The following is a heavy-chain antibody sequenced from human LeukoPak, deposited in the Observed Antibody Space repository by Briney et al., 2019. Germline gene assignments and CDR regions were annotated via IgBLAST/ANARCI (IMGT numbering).Heavy chain of an antibody. CDR1: GGSISSGGYY. Sequence: SETLSLTCTDSGGSISSGGYYWSWIRQHPGKGLEWIGYIYYSGSTYYNPSLKSRVTISVDTSKNQFSLKLSSVTAADTAVYYCATETTVTTFGFDPWGQGTLVTVSS. J-gene: IGHJ5*02. CDR3: ATETTVTTFGFDP. CDR2: IYYSGST. V-gene: IGHV4-31*03. D-gene: IGHD4-17*01.